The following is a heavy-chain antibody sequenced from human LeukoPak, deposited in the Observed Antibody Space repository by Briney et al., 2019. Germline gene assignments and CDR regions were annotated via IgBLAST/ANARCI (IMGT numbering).Heavy chain of an antibody. CDR3: ARLSGTYPSVAFDI. Sequence: SETLSLTCTVSGGSINSRIDYWGWIRQPPGKGLEWIGSIYYSGSTYYNPSLKSRVTISVDTSRNQFSLKLNSLTAADTALYYCARLSGTYPSVAFDIWGQGTMVIVSS. J-gene: IGHJ3*02. CDR1: GGSINSRIDY. V-gene: IGHV4-39*01. CDR2: IYYSGST. D-gene: IGHD1-26*01.